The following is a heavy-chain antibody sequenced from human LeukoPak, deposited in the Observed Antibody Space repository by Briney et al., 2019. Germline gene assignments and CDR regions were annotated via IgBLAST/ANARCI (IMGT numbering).Heavy chain of an antibody. V-gene: IGHV3-30*03. CDR3: ASGEQQLEVGGIDY. Sequence: GRSLRLSCAASGFTFSNYGMHWVRQAPGKGLEWVAVISYDGSKKYYADSVKGRFTISRDNSKSTLYLQMDTLRAEDTAVYYCASGEQQLEVGGIDYWGQGTLVTVSS. CDR1: GFTFSNYG. D-gene: IGHD6-13*01. CDR2: ISYDGSKK. J-gene: IGHJ4*02.